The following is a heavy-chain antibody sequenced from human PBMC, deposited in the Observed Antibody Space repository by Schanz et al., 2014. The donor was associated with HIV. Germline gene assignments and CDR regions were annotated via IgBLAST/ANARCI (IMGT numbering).Heavy chain of an antibody. CDR1: GLSFTDYY. D-gene: IGHD2-2*02. CDR3: AKDPGILPRTYFDS. CDR2: LSPGGGAT. Sequence: QVQLVESGGDLVKPGGSLRLSCAASGLSFTDYYMTWIRQAPGKGLEWVAYLSPGGGATSYADSVRGRFTISRDNSLHMLYLEMKSLRAEDTAVYYCAKDPGILPRTYFDSWGQGTPVTVSS. J-gene: IGHJ4*02. V-gene: IGHV3-11*01.